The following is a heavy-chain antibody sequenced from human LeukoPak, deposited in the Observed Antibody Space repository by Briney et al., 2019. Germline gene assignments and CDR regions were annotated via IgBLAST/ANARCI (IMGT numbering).Heavy chain of an antibody. Sequence: SETLSLTCAVYGGSFSGYYWSWIRQPPGKGLEWIGEINHSGSTNYNPSLKSRVAISVDTSKNQFSLKLSSVTAADTAVYYCARDPSWGAPNDYWGQGTLVTVSS. D-gene: IGHD3-16*01. V-gene: IGHV4-34*01. CDR3: ARDPSWGAPNDY. CDR1: GGSFSGYY. J-gene: IGHJ4*02. CDR2: INHSGST.